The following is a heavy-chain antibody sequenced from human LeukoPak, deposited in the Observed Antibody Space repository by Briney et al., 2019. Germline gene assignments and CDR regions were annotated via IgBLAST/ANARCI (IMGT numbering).Heavy chain of an antibody. CDR3: AREEDFWSGYFDY. CDR2: IYTSGST. D-gene: IGHD3-3*01. CDR1: GGSISSGSYY. J-gene: IGHJ4*02. Sequence: SETLSLTCTVSGGSISSGSYYWSWIRQPAGKGLEWIGRIYTSGSTNYNPSLKSRVTMSVDTSKNQFSLKLSSVTAADTAVYYCAREEDFWSGYFDYWGQGTLVTVSS. V-gene: IGHV4-61*02.